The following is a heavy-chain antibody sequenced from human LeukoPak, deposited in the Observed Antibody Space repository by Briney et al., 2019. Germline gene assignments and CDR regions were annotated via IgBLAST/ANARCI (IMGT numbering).Heavy chain of an antibody. V-gene: IGHV6-1*01. CDR3: ARSRAATFDY. Sequence: SQTLSLTCAISGDSVSRTSAAWNWIRQSPSRGLEWLGRTYYRSKWSKDYAASVKGRFTVNPDTSKNQFSLQLSSVTPEDTAVYYCARSRAATFDYWGQGTLVTVSS. CDR1: GDSVSRTSAA. CDR2: TYYRSKWSK. D-gene: IGHD2-15*01. J-gene: IGHJ4*02.